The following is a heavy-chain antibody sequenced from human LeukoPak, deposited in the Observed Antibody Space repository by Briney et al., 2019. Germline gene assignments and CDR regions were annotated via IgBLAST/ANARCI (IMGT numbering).Heavy chain of an antibody. D-gene: IGHD5-18*01. CDR3: AAKGGYSYGYVPSYFDY. CDR2: IYASGST. V-gene: IGHV4-61*02. J-gene: IGHJ4*02. CDR1: GGSISSGSYY. Sequence: SQTLSLTCTVSGGSISSGSYYWSWIRQPAGKGLEWIGRIYASGSTNYNPSLKSRVTISVDTSKNQFSLKLSSVTAADTAVYYCAAKGGYSYGYVPSYFDYWGQGTLVTVSS.